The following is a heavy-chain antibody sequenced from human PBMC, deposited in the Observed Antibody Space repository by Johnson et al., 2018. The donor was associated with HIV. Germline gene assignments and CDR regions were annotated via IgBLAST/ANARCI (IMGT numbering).Heavy chain of an antibody. V-gene: IGHV3-66*02. Sequence: VQLVESGGGVVQPGRSLRLSCAASGFTFSTYAMNWVRQAPGKGLEWVSVIYSGGSTYYADSVKGRFTISRDNSKNTLYLQMGSLRAEDMAVYYCASPILFDSSGATDAFDIWGQGTMVTVSS. D-gene: IGHD3-22*01. J-gene: IGHJ3*02. CDR1: GFTFSTYA. CDR2: IYSGGST. CDR3: ASPILFDSSGATDAFDI.